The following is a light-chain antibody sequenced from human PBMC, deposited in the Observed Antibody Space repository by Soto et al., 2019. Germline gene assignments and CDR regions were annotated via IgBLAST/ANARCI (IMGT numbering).Light chain of an antibody. CDR2: DAS. J-gene: IGKJ1*01. CDR1: QRISND. CDR3: QQYNNWPPWT. Sequence: EVLMTQSPATLSVSPGERVILSCRASQRISNDLAWYQQKAGQAPRLLIYDASTRATGIPARFSGSGSGTEFTIPSSSRQSEDFAVYFCQQYNNWPPWTVGQGTKVDIK. V-gene: IGKV3-15*01.